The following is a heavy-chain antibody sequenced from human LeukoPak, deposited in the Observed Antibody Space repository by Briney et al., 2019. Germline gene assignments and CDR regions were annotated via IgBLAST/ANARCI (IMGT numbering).Heavy chain of an antibody. CDR1: GFTFSSYS. Sequence: PGGSLRLSCAASGFTFSSYSMNWVRQAPGKGLEWVSAISGSGGSTYYADSVKGRFTISRDNSKNTLYLQMNSLRAEDTAVYYCAKDCSSTSCYDGYWGQGTLVTVSS. V-gene: IGHV3-23*01. D-gene: IGHD2-2*01. J-gene: IGHJ4*02. CDR2: ISGSGGST. CDR3: AKDCSSTSCYDGY.